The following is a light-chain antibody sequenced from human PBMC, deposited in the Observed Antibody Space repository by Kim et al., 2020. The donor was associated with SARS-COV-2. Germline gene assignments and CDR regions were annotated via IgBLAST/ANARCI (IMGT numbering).Light chain of an antibody. Sequence: LPPGERATLSGRASQSVSSSYLAWYQQKPGQAPRLLIYGASSRATGIPDRFSGSGSGTDFTLTISRLEPEDFAVYYCQQYGSSITFGQGTRLEIK. J-gene: IGKJ5*01. V-gene: IGKV3-20*01. CDR3: QQYGSSIT. CDR1: QSVSSSY. CDR2: GAS.